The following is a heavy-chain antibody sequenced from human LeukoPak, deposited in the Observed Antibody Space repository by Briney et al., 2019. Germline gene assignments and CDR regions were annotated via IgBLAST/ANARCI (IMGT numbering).Heavy chain of an antibody. J-gene: IGHJ4*02. D-gene: IGHD5-24*01. V-gene: IGHV4-39*01. Sequence: SETLSLTCTVSGGSISSSSYYWGWIRQPPGKGLEWIGSIYYSGSTYYNPSLKSRVTISVDTSKNQFSLKLSSVTAADTAVYYCARRGERWLQSSLDYWGQGTLVTVSS. CDR2: IYYSGST. CDR3: ARRGERWLQSSLDY. CDR1: GGSISSSSYY.